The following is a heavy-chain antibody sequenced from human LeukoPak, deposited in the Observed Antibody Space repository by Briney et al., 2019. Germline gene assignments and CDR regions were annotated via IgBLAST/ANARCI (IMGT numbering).Heavy chain of an antibody. CDR1: GFTFSSYW. Sequence: GGSLRLSCAASGFTFSSYWMSWVRQAPGKGLEWVANIKQDGSEKYYVDSVKGRFAISRDNAKNSVSLQMNSLRAEDTALYYCARKIYGSDNYIDYWGQGTLVTVSS. V-gene: IGHV3-7*03. J-gene: IGHJ4*02. CDR2: IKQDGSEK. CDR3: ARKIYGSDNYIDY. D-gene: IGHD3-10*01.